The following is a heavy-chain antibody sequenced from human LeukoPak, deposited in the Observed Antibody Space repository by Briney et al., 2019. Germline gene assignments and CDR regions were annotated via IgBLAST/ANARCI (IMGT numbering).Heavy chain of an antibody. CDR2: IYTSGST. CDR1: GGSISSYY. V-gene: IGHV4-4*07. CDR3: ARDHRGDYYYYYYMDV. J-gene: IGHJ6*03. Sequence: SETLSLTCTVSGGSISSYYWSWIRQPAGKGLEWIGRIYTSGSTNYNPSLKSRVTMSVDTSKNQFSLKLSSVTAADTAVYCCARDHRGDYYYYYYMDVWGKGTTVTVSS.